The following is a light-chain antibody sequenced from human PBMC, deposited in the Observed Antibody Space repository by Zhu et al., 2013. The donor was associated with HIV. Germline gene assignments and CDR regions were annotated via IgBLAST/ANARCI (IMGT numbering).Light chain of an antibody. CDR2: STN. J-gene: IGLJ2*01. V-gene: IGLV8-61*01. CDR3: AVWDDSVNAVV. Sequence: QTVVTQEPSFSVSPGGTVTLTCALSSGSVSTSYQPSWYQQTPGQAPRTLIYSTNTRSSGVPDRFSASKSGPSASLVISGLQPDDESDYYCAVWDDSVNAVVFGGGTRVTVL. CDR1: SGSVSTSYQ.